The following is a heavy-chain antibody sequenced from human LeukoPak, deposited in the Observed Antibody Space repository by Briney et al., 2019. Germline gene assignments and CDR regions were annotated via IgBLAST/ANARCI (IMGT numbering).Heavy chain of an antibody. CDR1: GYTFTSYG. Sequence: SVKVSCKASGYTFTSYGISWVRQAPGQGLEWMGGIIPIFGTANYAQKFQGRVTITADESASTAYMELSSLRSEDTAVYYCARDFRSYGEADYWGQGTLVTVSS. D-gene: IGHD5-18*01. CDR3: ARDFRSYGEADY. J-gene: IGHJ4*02. CDR2: IIPIFGTA. V-gene: IGHV1-69*13.